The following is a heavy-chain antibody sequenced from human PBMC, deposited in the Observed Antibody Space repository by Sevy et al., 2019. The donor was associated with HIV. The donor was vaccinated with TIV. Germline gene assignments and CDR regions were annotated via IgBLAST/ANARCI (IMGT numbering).Heavy chain of an antibody. Sequence: GGSLRLSCAASGFMFSNYVMNWVRQAPGKGLEWVSVISVSGDGTYYADSVKGRFTISGDNSKNTLYLQMNSLRAEDTAVYYCAKNSPSTGGTWHYWGQGTLVTVSS. J-gene: IGHJ4*02. CDR2: ISVSGDGT. V-gene: IGHV3-23*01. CDR1: GFMFSNYV. CDR3: AKNSPSTGGTWHY. D-gene: IGHD2-15*01.